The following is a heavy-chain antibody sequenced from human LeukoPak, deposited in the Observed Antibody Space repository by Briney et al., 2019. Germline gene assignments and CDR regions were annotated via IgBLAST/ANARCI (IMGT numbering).Heavy chain of an antibody. Sequence: GSLRLSCAASGFIFTNYFMSWVRQAPGKGLKWVASIKHDGSEKYYVDSVRGRFTISRDNTMNSLHLQMNSLRAEDTAVYYCAKTPPITIFGVVDLYGMDVWGQGTTVTVSS. D-gene: IGHD3-3*01. V-gene: IGHV3-7*03. CDR2: IKHDGSEK. CDR1: GFIFTNYF. CDR3: AKTPPITIFGVVDLYGMDV. J-gene: IGHJ6*02.